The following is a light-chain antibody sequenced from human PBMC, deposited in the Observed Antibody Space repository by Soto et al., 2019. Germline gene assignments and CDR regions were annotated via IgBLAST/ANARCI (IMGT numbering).Light chain of an antibody. CDR2: SAS. CDR1: QSVNID. V-gene: IGKV3D-15*01. J-gene: IGKJ3*01. Sequence: EIVLTQSPATLSVSPGERATLSCRASQSVNIDLVWYQQKPGQAPKLLMSSASARDTGIPARFIGGGSETEFTLTISRLQPEDSAVYYCQQYNTCPFTFGPGTKVDIK. CDR3: QQYNTCPFT.